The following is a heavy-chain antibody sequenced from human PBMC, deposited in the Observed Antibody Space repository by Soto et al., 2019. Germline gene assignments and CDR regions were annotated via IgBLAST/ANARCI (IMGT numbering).Heavy chain of an antibody. CDR1: GFTFSSYG. CDR2: ISYDGSNK. CDR3: AKDFQAGTLDY. Sequence: GGSLSLSCVASGFTFSSYGMHWVRQAPGKGLEWVAVISYDGSNKYYADSVKGRFTISRDNSKNTLYLQMNSLRAEDTAVYYCAKDFQAGTLDYWGQGTLVTVSS. V-gene: IGHV3-30*18. J-gene: IGHJ4*02. D-gene: IGHD1-7*01.